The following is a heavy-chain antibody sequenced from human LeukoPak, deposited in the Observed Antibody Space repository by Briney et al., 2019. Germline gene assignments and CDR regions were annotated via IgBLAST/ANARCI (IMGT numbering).Heavy chain of an antibody. V-gene: IGHV1-46*01. CDR2: INPGGGST. J-gene: IGHJ5*02. CDR1: GYTFTSYY. Sequence: ASVKVSCKASGYTFTSYYMHWVRQAPGQGLEWMGIINPGGGSTSYAQEFQGRVTMTRDTSTSTVYMELSSLRSEDTAVYYCAKGIVVVPAAIGLSWFGPWGQGTLVTVSS. D-gene: IGHD2-2*02. CDR3: AKGIVVVPAAIGLSWFGP.